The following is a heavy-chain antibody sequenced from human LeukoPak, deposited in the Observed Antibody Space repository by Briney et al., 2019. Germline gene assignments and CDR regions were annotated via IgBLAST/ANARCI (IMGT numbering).Heavy chain of an antibody. D-gene: IGHD2-2*01. CDR1: GGSFSGYY. Sequence: SETLSLTRAVYGGSFSGYYWSWIRQPPGKGLEWIGEINHSGSTNYNPSLRSRVTISVDTSKNQFSLKLSSVTAADTAVYYCAREGTPAAVFDYWGQGTLVTVSS. V-gene: IGHV4-34*01. J-gene: IGHJ4*02. CDR3: AREGTPAAVFDY. CDR2: INHSGST.